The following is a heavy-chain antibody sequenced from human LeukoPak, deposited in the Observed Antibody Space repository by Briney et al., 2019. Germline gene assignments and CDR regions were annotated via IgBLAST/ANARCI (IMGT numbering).Heavy chain of an antibody. CDR2: VSDTGGKI. CDR1: GFTFSSYA. D-gene: IGHD4-23*01. V-gene: IGHV3-23*01. CDR3: AKGGGMQFDY. Sequence: GGSLRLSCAASGFTFSSYAMSWVRQAPGKGLEWVSTVSDTGGKIFYADPVKGRFTISRDNSKNSLLLQMNSLSVEDTAIYYCAKGGGMQFDYWGQGTLLTVSS. J-gene: IGHJ4*02.